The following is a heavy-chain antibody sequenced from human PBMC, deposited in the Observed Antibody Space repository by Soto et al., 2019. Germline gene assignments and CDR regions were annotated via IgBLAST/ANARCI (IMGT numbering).Heavy chain of an antibody. CDR2: IYPGDSDT. CDR1: GYSFTSYW. CDR3: ARLQGDSGSYYAWFDP. J-gene: IGHJ5*02. V-gene: IGHV5-51*01. D-gene: IGHD1-26*01. Sequence: GESLKISCKGSGYSFTSYWIGWVRQMPGKGLEWMGIIYPGDSDTRYSPSFQGQVTISADKSISTAYLQWSSLKASDTAMYYCARLQGDSGSYYAWFDPWGQGTLVTVSS.